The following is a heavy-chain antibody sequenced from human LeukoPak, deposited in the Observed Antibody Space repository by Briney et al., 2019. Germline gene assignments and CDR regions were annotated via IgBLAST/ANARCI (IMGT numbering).Heavy chain of an antibody. J-gene: IGHJ6*02. V-gene: IGHV4-59*01. D-gene: IGHD4-17*01. CDR1: GGSISSYY. CDR2: ISCSGST. Sequence: SETLSLTCTVSGGSISSYYWSWIRQPPGKGLEWIGYISCSGSTNYNPSLKSRVTISVDTSKNQFSLKLSSVTAADTAVYYCARDLGRYGDYPPGNGMDVWGQGTTVTVSS. CDR3: ARDLGRYGDYPPGNGMDV.